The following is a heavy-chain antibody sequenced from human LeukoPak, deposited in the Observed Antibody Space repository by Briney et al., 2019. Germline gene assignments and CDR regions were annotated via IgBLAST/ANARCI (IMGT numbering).Heavy chain of an antibody. CDR2: ITQDGTQK. D-gene: IGHD3-9*01. CDR1: GFTFSRYW. V-gene: IGHV3-7*05. CDR3: ATEDWFRFDS. Sequence: GGSLRLSCAVSGFTFSRYWMTWVRQAPGKGLEWVATITQDGTQKYYVDSVKGRFTISRDNAENSLFLQVSSLRADDTAVYYCATEDWFRFDSWGQGTLLTVSS. J-gene: IGHJ4*02.